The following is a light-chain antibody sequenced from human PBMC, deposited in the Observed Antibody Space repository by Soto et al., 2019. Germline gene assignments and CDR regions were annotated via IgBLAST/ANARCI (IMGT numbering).Light chain of an antibody. J-gene: IGKJ5*01. CDR1: QSLRSY. V-gene: IGKV1-39*01. CDR3: QHSYSSHPPT. Sequence: DIRRTQYPIFLSESPGDRVTXTCRASQSLRSYLNWYQERGGKGFRLLIYTAWGVESGVRGMFTGRGTRADFTLTIATLRPEDSATNCWQHSYSSHPPTFGEGTRME. CDR2: TAW.